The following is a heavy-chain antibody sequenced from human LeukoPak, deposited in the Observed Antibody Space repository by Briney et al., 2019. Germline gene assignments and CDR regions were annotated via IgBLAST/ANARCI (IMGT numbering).Heavy chain of an antibody. D-gene: IGHD5/OR15-5a*01. CDR3: ARSESTMTTWSMDY. J-gene: IGHJ4*02. V-gene: IGHV3-7*01. CDR1: GFIFSRYR. CDR2: IALDINER. Sequence: GGSLRLSCVVSGFIFSRYRMTWVRQAPGKGLEWVATIALDINERYYVDSVEGRFTISRDNAKNSVYLQMNSLRAGDTAVYYCARSESTMTTWSMDYWGQGTLVTVSS.